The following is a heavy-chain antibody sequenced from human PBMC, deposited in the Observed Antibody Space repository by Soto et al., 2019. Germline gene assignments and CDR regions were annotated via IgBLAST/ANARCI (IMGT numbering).Heavy chain of an antibody. Sequence: ESGGGVVQPGRSLRLSCAASGFTFSSYGMHWVRQAPGKGLEWVAVIWYDGSNKYYADSVKGRFTISRDNSKNTLYLQMNSLRAEDTAVYYCAVYCSSTSCPGGWGQGTLVTVSS. V-gene: IGHV3-33*01. D-gene: IGHD2-2*01. CDR1: GFTFSSYG. J-gene: IGHJ4*02. CDR3: AVYCSSTSCPGG. CDR2: IWYDGSNK.